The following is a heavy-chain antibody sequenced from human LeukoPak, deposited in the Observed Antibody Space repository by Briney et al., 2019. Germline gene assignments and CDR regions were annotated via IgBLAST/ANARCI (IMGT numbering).Heavy chain of an antibody. Sequence: GGSLRLSCAASGFTFSSYWMHWVRQAPGKGLVWVSRINSDGSSTSYADSVKGRFTISRDDSKNTLSLQMNSLRVEDTAVYYCARDLAWGAFDYWGQGTLVTVSS. D-gene: IGHD7-27*01. CDR2: INSDGSST. V-gene: IGHV3-74*01. CDR3: ARDLAWGAFDY. CDR1: GFTFSSYW. J-gene: IGHJ4*02.